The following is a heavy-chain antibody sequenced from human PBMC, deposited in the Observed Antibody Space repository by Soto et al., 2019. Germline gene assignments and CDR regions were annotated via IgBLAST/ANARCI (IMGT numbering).Heavy chain of an antibody. CDR1: GGSISSSSYY. V-gene: IGHV4-39*01. CDR2: IYYSGST. J-gene: IGHJ4*02. Sequence: QLQLQESGPGLVKPSETLSLTCTVSGGSISSSSYYWGWIRQPPGKGLEWIGSIYYSGSTYYNPSLKSRVTISVDTSKNQFSLKLSSVTAADTAVYYCARLRIAVAGTGYWGQGTLVTVSS. D-gene: IGHD6-19*01. CDR3: ARLRIAVAGTGY.